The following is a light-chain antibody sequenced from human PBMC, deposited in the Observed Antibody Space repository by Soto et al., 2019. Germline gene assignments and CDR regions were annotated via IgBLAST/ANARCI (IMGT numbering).Light chain of an antibody. CDR2: SNN. Sequence: QSVLTQPPSTSGAPGQRATISCSGGSSNVGSKSVNWYQQLPGTAPKLLIYSNNQRPSGVPDRFSGSKSGTSASLAISGLQSEDEADYYCAAWDASLKGPVFGGGTQLTVL. CDR1: SSNVGSKS. V-gene: IGLV1-44*01. J-gene: IGLJ2*01. CDR3: AAWDASLKGPV.